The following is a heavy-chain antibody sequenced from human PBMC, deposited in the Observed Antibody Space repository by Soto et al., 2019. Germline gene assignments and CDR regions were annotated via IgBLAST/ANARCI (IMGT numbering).Heavy chain of an antibody. V-gene: IGHV3-33*01. Sequence: QVQLVESGGGVVQPGRSLRLSCAASGLTFWNYGMQWVRQAPGKGPEWVATIWNNGNRKYYADSVTGRFTISRDNSRNTLYLEMNSLRGEDTAVYYCARAVSTTAGNWFDPWGQGTQVTVSS. CDR1: GLTFWNYG. D-gene: IGHD6-13*01. J-gene: IGHJ5*02. CDR3: ARAVSTTAGNWFDP. CDR2: IWNNGNRK.